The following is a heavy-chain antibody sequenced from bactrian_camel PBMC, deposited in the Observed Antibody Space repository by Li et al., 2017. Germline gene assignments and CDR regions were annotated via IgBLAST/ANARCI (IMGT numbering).Heavy chain of an antibody. CDR1: GFTFSSYL. CDR3: ALAWGSVCEAWSGYTE. V-gene: IGHV3S31*01. Sequence: QLVESGGGLVQPGGSLRLSCAASGFTFSSYLMRWVRQAPGQGLEWVSTISIGGGSTDYADSVKGRFTISRDDAKNTLYLQLKSLRPDDSGMYYCALAWGSVCEAWSGYTEWGRGTQVTVS. CDR2: ISIGGGST. J-gene: IGHJ4*01. D-gene: IGHD3*01.